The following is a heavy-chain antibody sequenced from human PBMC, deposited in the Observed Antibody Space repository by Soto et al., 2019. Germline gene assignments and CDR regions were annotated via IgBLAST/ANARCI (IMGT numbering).Heavy chain of an antibody. J-gene: IGHJ4*02. Sequence: ASVKVSCKASGYSFTNYAMHWVRQAPGQRFEWMGWIYAGNGNTKYSQKFQGRVTITRDTSASTAYMELSSVRSEDTAVYYCARGITLPTPLDYWGQGTLVTVSS. CDR3: ARGITLPTPLDY. D-gene: IGHD1-20*01. V-gene: IGHV1-3*01. CDR1: GYSFTNYA. CDR2: IYAGNGNT.